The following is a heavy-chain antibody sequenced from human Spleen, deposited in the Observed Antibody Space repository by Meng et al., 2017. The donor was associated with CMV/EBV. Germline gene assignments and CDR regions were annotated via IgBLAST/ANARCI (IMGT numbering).Heavy chain of an antibody. CDR3: ARYYGLG. D-gene: IGHD3-16*01. J-gene: IGHJ4*02. Sequence: GESLKISCAASGFTFSSFWMSWVRQAPGKGLEWVANIKEDGSEKHDVDSVRGRFTISRDNAKNSLYLQMNSLRAGDTAVYYCARYYGLGWGQGTLVTVSS. CDR1: GFTFSSFW. CDR2: IKEDGSEK. V-gene: IGHV3-7*03.